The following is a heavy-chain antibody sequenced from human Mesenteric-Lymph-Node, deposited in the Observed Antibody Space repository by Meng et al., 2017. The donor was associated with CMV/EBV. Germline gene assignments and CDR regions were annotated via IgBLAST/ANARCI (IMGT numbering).Heavy chain of an antibody. CDR2: IYSGGST. V-gene: IGHV3-53*01. Sequence: GGSLRLSCAASGFTFSSYAMHWVRQAPGKGLDWVSVIYSGGSTYYSDSVKGRFTISRDNSQNTLYLQMNSLSADDTAVYYCAKVAMIRGVLFDYWGRGTLVTVSS. CDR3: AKVAMIRGVLFDY. CDR1: GFTFSSYA. J-gene: IGHJ4*02. D-gene: IGHD3-10*01.